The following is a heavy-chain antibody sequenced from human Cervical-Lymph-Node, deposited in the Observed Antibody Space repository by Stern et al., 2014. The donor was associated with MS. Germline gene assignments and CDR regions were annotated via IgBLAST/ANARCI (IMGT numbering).Heavy chain of an antibody. CDR2: IYYSGST. J-gene: IGHJ4*02. D-gene: IGHD1-1*01. CDR3: ARVPAYSYSSTGTDC. CDR1: GGSINSGDYY. Sequence: VQLVESGPGLVKPSQTLSLTCTVSGGSINSGDYYWSWIRQPPGKGLEWIGYIYYSGSTFYNPSLKSRVTMSVDMSKNQFSLRLSSVTAADTAVYYCARVPAYSYSSTGTDCGGQGTLVTVA. V-gene: IGHV4-30-4*01.